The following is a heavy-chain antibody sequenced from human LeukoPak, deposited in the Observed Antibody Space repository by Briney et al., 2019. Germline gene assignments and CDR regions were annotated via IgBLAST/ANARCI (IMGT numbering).Heavy chain of an antibody. CDR2: ISSSSSTI. CDR3: AGESGRTGGRFDP. D-gene: IGHD1-1*01. Sequence: GGSLRLSCAASGFTFSSYSMNWVRQAPGEGLEWVSYISSSSSTIYYADSVKGRFTISRDNAKNSLYLQMNSLRAEDTAVYYCAGESGRTGGRFDPWGQGTLVTVSS. J-gene: IGHJ5*02. V-gene: IGHV3-48*04. CDR1: GFTFSSYS.